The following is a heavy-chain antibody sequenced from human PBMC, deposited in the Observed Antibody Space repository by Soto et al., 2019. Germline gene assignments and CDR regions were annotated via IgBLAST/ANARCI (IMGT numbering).Heavy chain of an antibody. J-gene: IGHJ4*01. CDR3: ARVRIAARSYDY. V-gene: IGHV3-11*06. CDR2: ISSSSSYT. CDR1: GFTFSDYY. Sequence: GGSLRLSCAASGFTFSDYYMSWIRQAPGKGLEWVSYISSSSSYTNYADSVKGRFTISRDNAKNSLYLQMNSLRAEDTAVYYCARVRIAARSYDYWGHGTLVTVSS. D-gene: IGHD6-6*01.